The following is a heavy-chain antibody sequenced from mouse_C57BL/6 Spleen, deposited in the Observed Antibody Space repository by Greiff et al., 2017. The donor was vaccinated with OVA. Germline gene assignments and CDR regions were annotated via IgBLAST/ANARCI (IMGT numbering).Heavy chain of an antibody. J-gene: IGHJ2*01. D-gene: IGHD1-2*01. Sequence: EVQVVESGGGLVQPGGSMKLSCVASGFTFSNYWMNWVSQSPEKGLEWVAQIRLKSDNYATHYAESVKGRFTISRDDSKSSVYLQMNNLRAEDTGIYYCTGGYYFDYWGQGTTLTVSS. V-gene: IGHV6-3*01. CDR2: IRLKSDNYAT. CDR1: GFTFSNYW. CDR3: TGGYYFDY.